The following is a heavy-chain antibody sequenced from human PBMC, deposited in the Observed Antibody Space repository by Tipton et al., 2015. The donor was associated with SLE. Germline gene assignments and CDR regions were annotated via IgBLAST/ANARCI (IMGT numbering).Heavy chain of an antibody. CDR2: IWYDGSNK. V-gene: IGHV3-33*01. J-gene: IGHJ5*02. CDR3: VTHYDFWSPFLS. Sequence: SLRLSCAASGFTFSTYGMHWVRQAPGKGLEWVAVIWYDGSNKYYAGSVKGRFTISRDNSKNTVYLQMNSLRVEDTAVYYCVTHYDFWSPFLSWGQGSLVTVSS. D-gene: IGHD3-3*01. CDR1: GFTFSTYG.